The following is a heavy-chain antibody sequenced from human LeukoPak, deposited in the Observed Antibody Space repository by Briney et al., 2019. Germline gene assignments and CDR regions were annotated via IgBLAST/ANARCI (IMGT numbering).Heavy chain of an antibody. CDR3: ARDLDYYDSSVYLARGYYFDY. CDR2: IKQDGSEK. CDR1: TFTKAW. V-gene: IGHV3-7*03. Sequence: GGSLRLSCVVSTFTKAWMSWVRQAPGKGLEWVANIKQDGSEKYYVDSVKGRFTISRDNAKNSLYLQMNSLRAEDTAVYYCARDLDYYDSSVYLARGYYFDYWAREPWSPSPQ. D-gene: IGHD3-22*01. J-gene: IGHJ4*02.